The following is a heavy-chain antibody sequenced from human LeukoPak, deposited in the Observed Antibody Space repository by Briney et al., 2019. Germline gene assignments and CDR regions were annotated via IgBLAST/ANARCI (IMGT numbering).Heavy chain of an antibody. V-gene: IGHV4-59*01. CDR3: ARGSAAAAHGYYYYYGMDV. Sequence: PSETLSLTCTVSGGSISGYYWSWIRQPPGKGLEWIGYIYYSGSTNYNPSLKSRVTISVDTSKNQFSLKLSSVTAADTAVYYCARGSAAAAHGYYYYYGMDVWGQGTTVTVSS. D-gene: IGHD6-13*01. J-gene: IGHJ6*02. CDR2: IYYSGST. CDR1: GGSISGYY.